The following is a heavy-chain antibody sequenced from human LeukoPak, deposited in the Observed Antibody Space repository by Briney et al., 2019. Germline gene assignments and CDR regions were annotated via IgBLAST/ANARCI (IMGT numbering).Heavy chain of an antibody. CDR1: GGSFSGYY. D-gene: IGHD3-10*01. Sequence: SETLSLTCAVYGGSFSGYYWSWIRQPPGKGLEWIGEINHSGSTNYNPSLKSRVTISVDTSKNQFSLKLSSVTAADTAVYYCARGPEYYFDCWGQGTLVTVSS. J-gene: IGHJ4*02. V-gene: IGHV4-34*01. CDR2: INHSGST. CDR3: ARGPEYYFDC.